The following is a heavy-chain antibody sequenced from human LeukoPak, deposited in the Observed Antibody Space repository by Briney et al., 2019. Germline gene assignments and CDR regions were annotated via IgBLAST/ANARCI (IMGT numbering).Heavy chain of an antibody. CDR1: GFTFSNYW. CDR2: INSDGRST. V-gene: IGHV3-74*01. Sequence: GSLRLSCAASGFTFSNYWMHWVRQAPGKGLVWVSRINSDGRSTNYADSVKGRFTISRDNAKNSLYLQMNSLRAEDTAVYYCARQRIRGNWFDPWGQGTLVTVSS. J-gene: IGHJ5*02. CDR3: ARQRIRGNWFDP. D-gene: IGHD2/OR15-2a*01.